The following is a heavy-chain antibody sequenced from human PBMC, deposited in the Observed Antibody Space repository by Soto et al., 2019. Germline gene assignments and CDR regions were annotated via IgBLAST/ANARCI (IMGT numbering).Heavy chain of an antibody. CDR2: ISSSSSTI. CDR1: GFTFSSYS. CDR3: ARIGYCSGGSCRERYYYGMDV. V-gene: IGHV3-48*02. Sequence: GSLRLSCAASGFTFSSYSMNWVRQAPGKGLEWVSYISSSSSTIYYADSVKGRFTISRDNAKNSLYLQMNGLRDEDTAVYYCARIGYCSGGSCRERYYYGMDVWGQGTTVTVSS. J-gene: IGHJ6*02. D-gene: IGHD2-15*01.